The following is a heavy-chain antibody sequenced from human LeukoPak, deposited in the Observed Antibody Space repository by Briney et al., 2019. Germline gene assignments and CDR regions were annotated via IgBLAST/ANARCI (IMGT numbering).Heavy chain of an antibody. V-gene: IGHV1-69-2*01. CDR3: ATGFDRSAYLPYFFQK. CDR1: GLDLNVFY. Sequence: ASVKVSCKASGLDLNVFYMHWLQQAPGKGLEWLGRVDPEDGETLYTEKLQGRVTITADTPTNTVYMELSRLRSEDTAAYYCATGFDRSAYLPYFFQKWGQGTLVTVSS. J-gene: IGHJ1*01. CDR2: VDPEDGET. D-gene: IGHD3-22*01.